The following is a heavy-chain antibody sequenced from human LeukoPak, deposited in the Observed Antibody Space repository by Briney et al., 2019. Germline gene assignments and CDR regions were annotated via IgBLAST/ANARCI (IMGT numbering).Heavy chain of an antibody. D-gene: IGHD4-17*01. V-gene: IGHV4-34*01. CDR3: ARAYGAMDWFDP. Sequence: SETLSLTCAVDGGSFHAFFWSWLRQPPGKGLEWIGHITHSGSTSYNPSLRSRVSLSVDPSKHQFSLKLSSVTAADTAVYYCARAYGAMDWFDPWGQGTLDTVSS. J-gene: IGHJ5*02. CDR2: ITHSGST. CDR1: GGSFHAFF.